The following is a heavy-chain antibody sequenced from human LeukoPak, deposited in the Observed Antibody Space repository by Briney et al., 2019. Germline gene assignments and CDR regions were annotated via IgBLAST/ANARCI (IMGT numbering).Heavy chain of an antibody. CDR2: INPNSGGT. J-gene: IGHJ6*04. V-gene: IGHV1-2*02. Sequence: ASVKVSSKASGYTFTGYYMHWVRQAPGQGLEWMGWINPNSGGTNYAQKLQGRVTMTRDTSISTAYMELSRLRSDDTAVYYCARGFRVVVVPAARPEMDVWGKGTTVTVSS. CDR1: GYTFTGYY. CDR3: ARGFRVVVVPAARPEMDV. D-gene: IGHD2-2*01.